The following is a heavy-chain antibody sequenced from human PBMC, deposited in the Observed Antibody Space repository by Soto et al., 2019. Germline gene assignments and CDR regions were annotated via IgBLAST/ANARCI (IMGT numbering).Heavy chain of an antibody. J-gene: IGHJ1*01. V-gene: IGHV3-74*01. CDR2: ISSDGSST. D-gene: IGHD2-15*01. CDR1: GFTFSSYW. CDR3: VSSRLACSGGRCVGEYFQN. Sequence: EVQLVESGGGLVQPGGSLRLSCAASGFTFSSYWMHWVRQAPGKGLVWVSRISSDGSSTGYADPVKGRFTISISRDNAKSTLFLQRNSLRAEDTAVYYCVSSRLACSGGRCVGEYFQNWGQGTLVTVSS.